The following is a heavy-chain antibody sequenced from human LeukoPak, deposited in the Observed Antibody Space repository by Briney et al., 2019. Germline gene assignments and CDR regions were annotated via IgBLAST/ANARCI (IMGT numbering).Heavy chain of an antibody. CDR3: ARDFRYSYRSIVQGFGI. J-gene: IGHJ3*02. CDR1: GFTFSSYW. V-gene: IGHV3-7*01. CDR2: INQDGGET. Sequence: GGSLRLSCAASGFTFSSYWMSWVRQAPGKGREWVANINQDGGETYYVDSVRGRFTISRDNAKNSLYLQMNSLRDEDTALYYCARDFRYSYRSIVQGFGIWGQGTMVTVSS. D-gene: IGHD5-18*01.